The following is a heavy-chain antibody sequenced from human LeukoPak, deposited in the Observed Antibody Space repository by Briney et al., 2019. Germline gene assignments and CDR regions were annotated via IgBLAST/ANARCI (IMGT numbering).Heavy chain of an antibody. Sequence: GGSLRLSCTASGLTFSSYVMSWVRQAPGKGLEWVSTISGSGGSTFYADSVKGRFNISRDNSKNTLDLQMNSLRAEDTATYYCSPPRGDSSGYYYVYWGQGTLVTVSS. J-gene: IGHJ4*02. CDR1: GLTFSSYV. CDR2: ISGSGGST. V-gene: IGHV3-23*01. D-gene: IGHD3-22*01. CDR3: SPPRGDSSGYYYVY.